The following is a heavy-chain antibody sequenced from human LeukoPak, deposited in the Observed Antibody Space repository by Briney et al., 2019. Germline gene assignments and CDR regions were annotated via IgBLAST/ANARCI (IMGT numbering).Heavy chain of an antibody. CDR1: GFTFSSYW. CDR3: ARVLSRVLLWFGELARRDWFDP. J-gene: IGHJ5*02. Sequence: GGSLRLSCAASGFTFSSYWMSWVRQAPGKGLEWVANIKQDGSEKYYVDSVKGRFTISRDNAKNSLYLQMNSPRAEDTAVYYCARVLSRVLLWFGELARRDWFDPWGQGTLVTVSS. D-gene: IGHD3-10*01. V-gene: IGHV3-7*03. CDR2: IKQDGSEK.